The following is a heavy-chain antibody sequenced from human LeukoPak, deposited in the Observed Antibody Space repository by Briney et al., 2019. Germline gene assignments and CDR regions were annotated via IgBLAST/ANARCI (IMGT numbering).Heavy chain of an antibody. V-gene: IGHV7-4-1*02. Sequence: AASVKVSCKASGYTFTSYAMNWVRQAPGQGLEWMGWINTNTRNPTYAQGFTGRFVFSLDTSVSTAYLQISSLKAEDTAVYYCARDRGGGYLGDVAFDIWGQGTMVTVSS. CDR2: INTNTRNP. J-gene: IGHJ3*02. CDR3: ARDRGGGYLGDVAFDI. CDR1: GYTFTSYA. D-gene: IGHD3-22*01.